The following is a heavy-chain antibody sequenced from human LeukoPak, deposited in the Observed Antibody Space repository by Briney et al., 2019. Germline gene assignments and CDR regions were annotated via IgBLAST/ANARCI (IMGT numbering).Heavy chain of an antibody. D-gene: IGHD5-18*01. J-gene: IGHJ4*02. CDR1: GGPISSYY. V-gene: IGHV4-59*01. Sequence: SETLSLTCTVSGGPISSYYWSWIRQPPGKGLEWIGYISNSDSTNYNPSLKSRVTISIDTSKNQFSLKLNYVTAADTAVYFCARDRGGYRTSDYWGQGTLVTVSS. CDR3: ARDRGGYRTSDY. CDR2: ISNSDST.